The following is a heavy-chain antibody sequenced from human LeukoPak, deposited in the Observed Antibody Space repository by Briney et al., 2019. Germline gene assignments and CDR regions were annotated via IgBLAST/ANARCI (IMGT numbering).Heavy chain of an antibody. V-gene: IGHV3-53*01. D-gene: IGHD2-2*01. Sequence: PGGSLRLSCAASGFTVSSNYMSWVRQAPGKGLEWVSVIYSGGSTYYADSVKGRFTISRDNSMDTLFLQMNSLRAEDTALYYCAKGMEWVVVPAALDVWGQGTTVTVSS. CDR2: IYSGGST. CDR3: AKGMEWVVVPAALDV. CDR1: GFTVSSNY. J-gene: IGHJ6*02.